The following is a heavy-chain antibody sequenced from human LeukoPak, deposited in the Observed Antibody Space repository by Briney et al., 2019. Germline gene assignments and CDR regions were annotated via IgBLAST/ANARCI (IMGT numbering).Heavy chain of an antibody. J-gene: IGHJ4*02. V-gene: IGHV3-30*03. D-gene: IGHD3-22*01. CDR1: GFTFSSYG. CDR2: ISYDGSNK. Sequence: GGSLRLSCAASGFTFSSYGMHWVRQAPGKGLEWVAVISYDGSNKYYADSVKGRFTISRDNSKNTLYLQMNSLRAEDTAVYYCARGPQSSGYYDKQDLPPYWGQGTLVTVSS. CDR3: ARGPQSSGYYDKQDLPPY.